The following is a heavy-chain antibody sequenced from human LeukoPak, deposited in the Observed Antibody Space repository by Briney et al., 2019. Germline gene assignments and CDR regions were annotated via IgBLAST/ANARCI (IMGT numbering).Heavy chain of an antibody. V-gene: IGHV3-21*01. CDR2: ISTTSSSSYI. J-gene: IGHJ6*03. CDR3: ARVMAGYSCMDV. Sequence: GGSLRLSRAASGFTFSRYAMNWVRQAPGKGLEWVSSISTTSSSSYIHYADSMKGRFTISRDNAKSSLYLQMNSLRAEDTAVYYCARVMAGYSCMDVWGKGTTVTVSS. D-gene: IGHD3-10*01. CDR1: GFTFSRYA.